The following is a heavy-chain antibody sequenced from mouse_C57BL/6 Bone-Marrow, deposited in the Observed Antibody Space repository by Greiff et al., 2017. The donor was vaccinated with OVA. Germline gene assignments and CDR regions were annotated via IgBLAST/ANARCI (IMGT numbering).Heavy chain of an antibody. CDR1: GYTFTSYT. CDR3: ERRLLQARDY. D-gene: IGHD2-3*01. CDR2: INPSSGYT. Sequence: VQLQQSGAELERPGASVTMSCKASGYTFTSYTMHWVKQRPGQGLEWIGYINPSSGYTKYNQKFKDKATLTADKSSSTAYMQLSSLTSEDSADYYCERRLLQARDYWGQGTSVTVSS. J-gene: IGHJ4*01. V-gene: IGHV1-4*01.